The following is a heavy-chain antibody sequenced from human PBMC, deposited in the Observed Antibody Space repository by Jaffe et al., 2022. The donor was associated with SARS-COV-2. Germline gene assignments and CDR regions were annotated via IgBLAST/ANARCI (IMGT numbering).Heavy chain of an antibody. D-gene: IGHD1-26*01. CDR2: TSHDESTI. CDR1: GFSFSTYA. J-gene: IGHJ4*02. Sequence: QVQLMESGGGVVQPGRSLRLSCAASGFSFSTYAMHWVRQAPGKGLQWVAVTSHDESTIYYADSVKGRFTISRDNSKNTLYLQMNSLRPDDTAVYYCAGEGSYSPEFDYWGQGAPVTVSS. V-gene: IGHV3-30-3*01. CDR3: AGEGSYSPEFDY.